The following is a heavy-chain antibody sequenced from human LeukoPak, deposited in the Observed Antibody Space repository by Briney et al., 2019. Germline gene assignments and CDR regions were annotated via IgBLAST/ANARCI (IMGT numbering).Heavy chain of an antibody. J-gene: IGHJ4*02. CDR2: IYYSGST. V-gene: IGHV4-39*01. D-gene: IGHD7-27*01. CDR3: ARRDQRLGLPLSGEIPPSDY. Sequence: SETLSLTCTVSGGSISSSSYYWGWIRQPPGKGLEWIGSIYYSGSTYYNPSLKSRVTISVDTSKNQFSLKLSSVTAADTAVYYCARRDQRLGLPLSGEIPPSDYWGQGTLVTVSS. CDR1: GGSISSSSYY.